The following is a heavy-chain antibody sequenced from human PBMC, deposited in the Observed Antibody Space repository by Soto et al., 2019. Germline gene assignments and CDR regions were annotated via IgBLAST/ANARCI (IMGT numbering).Heavy chain of an antibody. V-gene: IGHV4-4*02. CDR3: ARDGDGVVGDVEY. CDR2: IYHSGTT. Sequence: QVQLQESGPGLVKPSGTLSLTCAASGGSISSSNWWSWVRQSPGKGLEWIGEIYHSGTTNYNPSLGGRFTISLDKSKNQLSLRLRSVTAADTAMYYCARDGDGVVGDVEYWGHGTPVTVCS. CDR1: GGSISSSNW. D-gene: IGHD2-21*02. J-gene: IGHJ4*01.